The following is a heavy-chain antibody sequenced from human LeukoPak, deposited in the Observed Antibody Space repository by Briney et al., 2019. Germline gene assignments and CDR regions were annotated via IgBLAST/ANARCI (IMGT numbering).Heavy chain of an antibody. CDR3: ASGYYDSSGYYAFDI. CDR1: GGSISSYY. V-gene: IGHV4-59*01. CDR2: IYYSGST. J-gene: IGHJ3*02. Sequence: PSETLSLTCTVSGGSISSYYWSWIRQPPGKGLEWIGYIYYSGSTNYNPSLKSRVTISVDTSKNQFSLKLSSVTAADTAVYCCASGYYDSSGYYAFDIWGQGTMVTVSS. D-gene: IGHD3-22*01.